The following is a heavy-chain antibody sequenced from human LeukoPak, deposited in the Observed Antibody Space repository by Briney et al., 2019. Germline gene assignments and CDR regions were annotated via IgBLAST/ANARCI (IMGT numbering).Heavy chain of an antibody. J-gene: IGHJ6*02. CDR1: GYLFTSYW. V-gene: IGHV5-51*01. Sequence: GESLQISCQGSGYLFTSYWIGWVRQLPGKGLEWMGIIYPGDSDTTYSPSFQGQVTISADKSISTAYLQWSSLKAPCRAVYYCARRGFYASGSASYGMDVWGRGTSVTVSS. CDR2: IYPGDSDT. CDR3: ARRGFYASGSASYGMDV. D-gene: IGHD3-10*01.